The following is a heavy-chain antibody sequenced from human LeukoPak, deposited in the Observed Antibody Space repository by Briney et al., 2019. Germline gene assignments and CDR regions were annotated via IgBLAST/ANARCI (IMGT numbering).Heavy chain of an antibody. CDR1: GYTFTRFG. Sequence: GASVKVSCKASGYTFTRFGISWVRQAPGQGLEWIGWISAYDGNTEYAQEVQGRVTFTIDTSTSTAYMELRSLRSDDTAVYYCARDKVIATAGTPNWFDPWGQGTLVTVSS. J-gene: IGHJ5*02. CDR3: ARDKVIATAGTPNWFDP. V-gene: IGHV1-18*01. CDR2: ISAYDGNT. D-gene: IGHD6-13*01.